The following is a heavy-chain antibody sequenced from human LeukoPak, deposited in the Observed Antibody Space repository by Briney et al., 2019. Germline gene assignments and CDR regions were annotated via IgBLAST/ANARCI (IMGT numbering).Heavy chain of an antibody. CDR2: VKSKTEGGTT. Sequence: GGFLRLSCAASGFTFTDAWMSWVRQAPGEGLEWVCRVKSKTEGGTTDYAAPVKGRFIISRDDSKNTLFLQMNSLKTEDTAVYYCSTDSTVTSAFDIWGQGTMVTVSS. CDR3: STDSTVTSAFDI. D-gene: IGHD4-11*01. CDR1: GFTFTDAW. V-gene: IGHV3-15*01. J-gene: IGHJ3*02.